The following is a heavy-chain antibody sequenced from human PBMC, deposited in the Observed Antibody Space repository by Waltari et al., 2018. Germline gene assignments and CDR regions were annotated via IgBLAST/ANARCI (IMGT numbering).Heavy chain of an antibody. CDR2: SDSGGSK. CDR3: GSCSAWYGDFDL. V-gene: IGHV3-53*01. D-gene: IGHD6-19*01. Sequence: EVQLVESGGGLIQPGGSLRLSCAASGFTVSGKYMIWIRQAPGKGLEWVSGSDSGGSKEYADSVKGRVAIPRDTSTNTLDRQMNSRSAEDTAVYYCGSCSAWYGDFDLWGRGTLVTVSS. CDR1: GFTVSGKY. J-gene: IGHJ2*01.